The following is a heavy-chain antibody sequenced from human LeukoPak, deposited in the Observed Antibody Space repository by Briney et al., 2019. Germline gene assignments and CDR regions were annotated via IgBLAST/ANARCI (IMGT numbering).Heavy chain of an antibody. D-gene: IGHD4-17*01. CDR1: GGSISSGSYY. Sequence: SETLSLTCTVSGGSISSGSYYWSWIRQPAGKGLEWLGRIYTSGSTNYNPSLKSRVTISVDTSKNQFSLKLSSVTAADTAVYYCARDPDYGDYVFDYWGQGTLVTVSS. CDR3: ARDPDYGDYVFDY. J-gene: IGHJ4*02. CDR2: IYTSGST. V-gene: IGHV4-61*02.